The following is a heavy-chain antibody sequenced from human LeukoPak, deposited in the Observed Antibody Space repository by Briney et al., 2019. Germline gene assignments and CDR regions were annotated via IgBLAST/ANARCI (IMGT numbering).Heavy chain of an antibody. CDR3: ARDNSVGDNAWWFDP. CDR1: GYTFTSYY. V-gene: IGHV1-46*01. J-gene: IGHJ5*02. CDR2: INPTGGST. Sequence: ASVKVSCKASGYTFTSYYMHWVRQAPGQGLEWMGLINPTGGSTGYAQKFKGRVTMTRDMSTSTDYMELSSLRSEDTAIYYCARDNSVGDNAWWFDPWGQGTLVTVSS. D-gene: IGHD1-26*01.